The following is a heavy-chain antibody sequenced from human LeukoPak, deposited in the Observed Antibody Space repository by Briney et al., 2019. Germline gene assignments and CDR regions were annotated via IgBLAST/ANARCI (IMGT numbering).Heavy chain of an antibody. D-gene: IGHD1-1*01. CDR3: ARGWNLITYFDY. V-gene: IGHV1-2*02. Sequence: ASVKVSCKASGYTFTGYYMHWVRQAPGQGLEWMGWIDPNSGGTNYAQKFQGRVTMTRDTSISTAYMELSRLRSDDTAVYYCARGWNLITYFDYWGQGTLVTVSS. CDR1: GYTFTGYY. J-gene: IGHJ4*02. CDR2: IDPNSGGT.